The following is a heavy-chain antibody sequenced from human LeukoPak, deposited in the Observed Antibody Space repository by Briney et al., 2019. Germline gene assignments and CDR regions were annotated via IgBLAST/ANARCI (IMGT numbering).Heavy chain of an antibody. CDR2: INPNSGET. CDR3: ARSAEHCNNGVCFTDYYMDV. Sequence: ASVKVSCKASGYTFSGSYIHWVRQAPGQGLEWMGRINPNSGETNYAQKFQGRVTMTRDTSISTAYMELSSLTSDDTAVYFCARSAEHCNNGVCFTDYYMDVWGKGTTVTVSS. V-gene: IGHV1-2*06. CDR1: GYTFSGSY. D-gene: IGHD2-8*01. J-gene: IGHJ6*03.